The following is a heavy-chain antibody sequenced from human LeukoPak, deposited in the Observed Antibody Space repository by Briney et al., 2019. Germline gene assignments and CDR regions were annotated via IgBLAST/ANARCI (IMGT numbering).Heavy chain of an antibody. CDR1: AFSLNAYN. J-gene: IGHJ4*02. V-gene: IGHV3-21*04. CDR3: VRDRGTYRPIDY. CDR2: ISYTGTYI. D-gene: IGHD1-26*01. Sequence: GGSLRLSCAASAFSLNAYNMNWVRQAPGKGREGVSSISYTGTYIYYADSVKGRFTISRDNAQNSLYLQMNSLRAEDTAIYYCVRDRGTYRPIDYWGQGTLVTVSS.